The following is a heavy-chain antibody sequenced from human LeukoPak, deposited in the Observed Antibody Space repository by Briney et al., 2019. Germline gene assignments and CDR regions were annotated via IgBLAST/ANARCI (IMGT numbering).Heavy chain of an antibody. Sequence: GGSLRLSCAASGFTFSSYGMSWVCQAPGKGLEWVSAISGSGGSTYYADSVKGRFTISRDNSKNSLYLQMNSLRAEDTAVYYCARDPLYSSRNWFDPWGQGTLVTVSS. V-gene: IGHV3-23*01. CDR1: GFTFSSYG. J-gene: IGHJ5*02. D-gene: IGHD4-11*01. CDR3: ARDPLYSSRNWFDP. CDR2: ISGSGGST.